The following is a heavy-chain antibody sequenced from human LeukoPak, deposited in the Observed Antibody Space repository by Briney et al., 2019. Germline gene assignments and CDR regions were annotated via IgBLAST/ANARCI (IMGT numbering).Heavy chain of an antibody. CDR1: GGSLSSYY. CDR2: IYTSGST. V-gene: IGHV4-4*07. CDR3: ARENWQQVMDY. D-gene: IGHD6-13*01. J-gene: IGHJ4*02. Sequence: SETLSLTCTVSGGSLSSYYWNWIRQPAGKGLEWIGRIYTSGSTNYNPSLKSRVTMSVDTSKNQFSLKLSSVTAADTAVYYCARENWQQVMDYWGQGTLVTVSS.